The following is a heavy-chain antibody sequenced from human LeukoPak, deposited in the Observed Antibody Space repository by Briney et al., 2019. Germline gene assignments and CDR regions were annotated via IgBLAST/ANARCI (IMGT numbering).Heavy chain of an antibody. CDR2: VSDSGGDT. Sequence: GGALRLSCAASGFTFCRHSMSWVRQAPGKGLEWVSTVSDSGGDTYYPDSVKGRFTISRDNSKNTLYLHMNSLRAEDTAVYYCAKDGMVRGVTSKFDYWGQGTLVTVSS. CDR3: AKDGMVRGVTSKFDY. D-gene: IGHD3-10*01. CDR1: GFTFCRHS. V-gene: IGHV3-23*01. J-gene: IGHJ4*02.